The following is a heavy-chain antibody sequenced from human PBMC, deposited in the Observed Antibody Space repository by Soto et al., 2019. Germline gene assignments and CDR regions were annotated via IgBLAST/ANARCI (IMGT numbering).Heavy chain of an antibody. CDR3: AREEGPFDY. Sequence: QVQLVESGGGVVQPGRSLRLSCAACRFTFSTYGMYWVLQAPGMGLEWVAVIWYDGSQKDYVDSVKGKFTISRDNSKNILYLQMNSLRVKDTAVYYCAREEGPFDYWGQGTLVTVSS. CDR1: RFTFSTYG. J-gene: IGHJ4*02. CDR2: IWYDGSQK. V-gene: IGHV3-33*01.